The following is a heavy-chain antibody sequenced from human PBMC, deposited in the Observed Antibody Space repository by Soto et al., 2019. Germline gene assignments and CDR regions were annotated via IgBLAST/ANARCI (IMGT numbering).Heavy chain of an antibody. V-gene: IGHV4-4*02. Sequence: SETLSLTCAVSGGSISSSNWWSWVRQPPGKGLEWIGEIYHSGSTNYNPSLKSRVTISVDKSKNQFSLKLSSVTAADTAVYYCARGGYGDYDYYYYGMDVWGQGTTVTVSS. D-gene: IGHD4-17*01. CDR2: IYHSGST. CDR3: ARGGYGDYDYYYYGMDV. J-gene: IGHJ6*02. CDR1: GGSISSSNW.